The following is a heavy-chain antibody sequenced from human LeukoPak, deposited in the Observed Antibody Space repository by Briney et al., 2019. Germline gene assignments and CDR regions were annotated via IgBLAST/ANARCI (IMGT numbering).Heavy chain of an antibody. V-gene: IGHV3-30-3*01. CDR1: GFTFSSYA. J-gene: IGHJ6*01. Sequence: GGSLRLSCAASGFTFSSYAMHWVRQAPGKGLEWVAVISYDGSNKYYADSVKGRFTISRDNSKNTLYLQMNSLRAEDTAVYYCARGEVAVAAPYYYGMDVWGQGTTVTVSS. CDR2: ISYDGSNK. D-gene: IGHD6-19*01. CDR3: ARGEVAVAAPYYYGMDV.